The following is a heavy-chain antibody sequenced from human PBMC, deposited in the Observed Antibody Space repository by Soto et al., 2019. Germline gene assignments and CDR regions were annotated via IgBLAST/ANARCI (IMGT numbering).Heavy chain of an antibody. CDR2: INHSGST. CDR1: GGSFSGYY. V-gene: IGHV4-34*01. Sequence: SETLSLTCAVYGGSFSGYYWSWIRQPPGKGLEWIGEINHSGSTNYNPSLKSRVTISVDTSKNQFSLKLSSVTAADTAVYYCARGIAQSSSRPDPYYYYYMDVWGKGTTVTVSS. CDR3: ARGIAQSSSRPDPYYYYYMDV. J-gene: IGHJ6*03. D-gene: IGHD6-13*01.